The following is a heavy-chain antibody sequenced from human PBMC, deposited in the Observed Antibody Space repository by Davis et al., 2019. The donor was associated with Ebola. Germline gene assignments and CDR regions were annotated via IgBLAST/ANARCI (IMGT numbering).Heavy chain of an antibody. CDR1: GGTFSSYA. V-gene: IGHV1-69*13. CDR3: ATFVEMAGHFDY. CDR2: IIPIFGTA. Sequence: AASVTVSCKASGGTFSSYAISWVRQAPGQGLEWMGGIIPIFGTANYAQKFQGRVTITADESTSTAYMELSSLRSEDTAVYYCATFVEMAGHFDYWGQGTLVTVSS. D-gene: IGHD5-24*01. J-gene: IGHJ4*02.